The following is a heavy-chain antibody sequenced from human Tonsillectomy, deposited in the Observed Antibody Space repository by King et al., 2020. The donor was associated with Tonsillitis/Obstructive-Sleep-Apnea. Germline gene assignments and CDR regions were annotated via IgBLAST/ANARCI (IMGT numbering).Heavy chain of an antibody. CDR3: TKEAGGHYDVWSGYPHLYHMDV. CDR1: GFNFDDYN. D-gene: IGHD3-3*01. CDR2: IRSKAYGGQT. V-gene: IGHV3-49*04. Sequence: VQLVESGGGLVQPGRSLRLSCTASGFNFDDYNLNWVRQGPGKGLEWVGFIRSKAYGGQTEYAASVKGRFTISRDDSKSIAYLQMNSLKTEDTAVYYCTKEAGGHYDVWSGYPHLYHMDVWGKGTTVTVSS. J-gene: IGHJ6*03.